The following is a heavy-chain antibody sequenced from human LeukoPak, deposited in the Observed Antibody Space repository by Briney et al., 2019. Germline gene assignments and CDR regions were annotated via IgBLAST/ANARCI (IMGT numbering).Heavy chain of an antibody. D-gene: IGHD4-17*01. V-gene: IGHV1-2*02. CDR3: ARDTITVTTQYFDY. J-gene: IGHJ4*02. Sequence: GAAVKVSCKASGYTFTAYYICWVRQALRQGRGWMGWINSDSGGTNYAQKVQGRVTMTRDTSTSTVYMEMSSLRSDDTALYYCARDTITVTTQYFDYWGQGPLVTVPA. CDR1: GYTFTAYY. CDR2: INSDSGGT.